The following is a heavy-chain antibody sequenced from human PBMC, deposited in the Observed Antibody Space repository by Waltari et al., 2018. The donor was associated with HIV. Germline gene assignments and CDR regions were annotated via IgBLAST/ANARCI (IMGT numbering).Heavy chain of an antibody. Sequence: QLVQSGAEVRKPGSSVRVSCKASGGEFNSYSINWVRQVNGQGLECRGRIIPMSNRANNAQKFRGRGTITADKSTSTAYMELSSLKSDDTGVYYCASARETMGVDFESWGQGSLVTVSS. CDR3: ASARETMGVDFES. D-gene: IGHD3-10*01. J-gene: IGHJ4*02. CDR1: GGEFNSYS. CDR2: IIPMSNRA. V-gene: IGHV1-69*02.